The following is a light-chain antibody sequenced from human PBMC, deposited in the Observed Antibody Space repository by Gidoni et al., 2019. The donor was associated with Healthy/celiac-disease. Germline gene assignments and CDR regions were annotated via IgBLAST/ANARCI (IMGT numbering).Light chain of an antibody. CDR1: SSDVGGYNY. CDR2: NVS. Sequence: QSALTQPASVSGSPGQSITISCTGTSSDVGGYNYVSWYHQHPGKAPKLMLYNVSIRPAGVSNRFSGSKSGTTASLTISGLQAEDEADYYCSSYTSSSTWMFGGGTKLTVL. CDR3: SSYTSSSTWM. V-gene: IGLV2-14*03. J-gene: IGLJ3*02.